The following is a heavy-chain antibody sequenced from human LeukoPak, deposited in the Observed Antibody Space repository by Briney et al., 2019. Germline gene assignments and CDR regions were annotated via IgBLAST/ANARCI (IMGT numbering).Heavy chain of an antibody. D-gene: IGHD2-8*01. CDR1: GFTFSNYA. V-gene: IGHV3-23*01. J-gene: IGHJ4*02. Sequence: PGGSLRLSCAASGFTFSNYAMSWVRQAPGKGLEWVSATSRSGRSTYYADSVKGRFTISRDNSKSALFLQINSLRVEDTAVYYCAKDEGENGEYWSNFHHWGQGTLVTVSS. CDR3: AKDEGENGEYWSNFHH. CDR2: TSRSGRST.